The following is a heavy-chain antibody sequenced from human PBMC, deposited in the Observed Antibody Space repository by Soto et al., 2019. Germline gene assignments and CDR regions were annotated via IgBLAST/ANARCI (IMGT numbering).Heavy chain of an antibody. CDR1: GFTFSSYG. CDR3: AKDRSGSSWYLDY. J-gene: IGHJ4*02. CDR2: ISYDGSNK. D-gene: IGHD6-13*01. Sequence: QVQLVESGGGVVQPGRSLRLSCAASGFTFSSYGMHWVRQAPGKGLEWVAVISYDGSNKYYADSVKGRFTISRDNSKNTLYLQMNSLRAEDTVVYYCAKDRSGSSWYLDYWGQGTLVTVSS. V-gene: IGHV3-30*18.